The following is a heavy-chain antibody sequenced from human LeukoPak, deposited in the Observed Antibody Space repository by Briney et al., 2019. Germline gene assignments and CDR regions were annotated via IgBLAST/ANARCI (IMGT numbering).Heavy chain of an antibody. V-gene: IGHV1-69*13. Sequence: GASVKVSCKASGGTFSSYAISWVRQAPGQGLEWMGGIIPIFGTANYAQKFQGRVTITADESTSTAYMELSSLRSEDTAVYYCERGYLYCSSTSCNWGQAFDIWGQGTMVTVSS. D-gene: IGHD2-2*01. J-gene: IGHJ3*02. CDR3: ERGYLYCSSTSCNWGQAFDI. CDR1: GGTFSSYA. CDR2: IIPIFGTA.